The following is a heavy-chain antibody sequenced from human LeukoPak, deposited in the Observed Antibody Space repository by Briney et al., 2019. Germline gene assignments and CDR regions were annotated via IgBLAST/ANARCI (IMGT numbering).Heavy chain of an antibody. Sequence: GGSLRLSCVGSGFTFSSFWMTSVRQAPGNGLEWVANIKVDGSEKHYSDSVKGRFTISRDNAKNSLYLQINSPTAEDTAVYYCASGSKLDYWGQGTLVTVSS. CDR1: GFTFSSFW. CDR3: ASGSKLDY. J-gene: IGHJ4*02. V-gene: IGHV3-7*01. CDR2: IKVDGSEK. D-gene: IGHD3-10*01.